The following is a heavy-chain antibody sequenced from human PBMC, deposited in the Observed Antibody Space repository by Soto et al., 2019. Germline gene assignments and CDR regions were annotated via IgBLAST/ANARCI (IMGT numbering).Heavy chain of an antibody. V-gene: IGHV3-15*07. D-gene: IGHD2-8*01. CDR1: GFTFSNAW. CDR2: IKSKTDGGTT. CDR3: TTDRHVLMVYAIWGAGGYFRY. Sequence: EVQLVESGGGLVKPGGSLRLSCAASGFTFSNAWMNWVRQAPGKGLEWVGRIKSKTDGGTTDYAAPVKGRFTISRDDSKNTLYLQMNSLKTEDTAVYYCTTDRHVLMVYAIWGAGGYFRYWGQGTLVTVSS. J-gene: IGHJ4*02.